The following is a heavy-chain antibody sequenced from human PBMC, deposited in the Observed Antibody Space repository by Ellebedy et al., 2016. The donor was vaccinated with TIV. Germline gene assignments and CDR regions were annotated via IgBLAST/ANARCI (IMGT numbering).Heavy chain of an antibody. J-gene: IGHJ4*02. CDR1: GGSFSGYY. Sequence: MPGGSLRLSCAVYGGSFSGYYWNWIRQPPGKGLEWIGEITHSGSTNYNPSLKSRVTISVDTSKNQFSLNLSSVTAADTAVYYCARGLARDYWGQGTLVTVSS. V-gene: IGHV4-34*01. CDR2: ITHSGST. CDR3: ARGLARDY.